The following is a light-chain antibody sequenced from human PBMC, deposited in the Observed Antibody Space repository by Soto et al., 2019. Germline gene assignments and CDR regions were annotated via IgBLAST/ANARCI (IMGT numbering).Light chain of an antibody. CDR3: GTWDSSLSAVV. CDR1: NSNIGNNY. CDR2: DNN. J-gene: IGLJ2*01. Sequence: QSVLTQPPSVSAAPGQKVTISCSGSNSNIGNNYVSWYQHLPGTAPKLLIFDNNKRPSVIPDRFSGSKSGTSATLGITGLQTGDEADYYCGTWDSSLSAVVFGGGTKLTVL. V-gene: IGLV1-51*01.